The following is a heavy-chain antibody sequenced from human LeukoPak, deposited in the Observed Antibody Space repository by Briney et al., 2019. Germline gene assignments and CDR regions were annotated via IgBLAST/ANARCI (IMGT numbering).Heavy chain of an antibody. CDR3: ARGLVLGFLDY. V-gene: IGHV3-74*01. CDR1: GFTFSSSW. Sequence: GGSLRLSCAASGFTFSSSWMYWVRQAPGKGLVWVSRINSDESITTYADSVKGRFTISRDNAKNTLYLQMNSLRAEDTAVYYCARGLVLGFLDYSGQGTPVTVSS. D-gene: IGHD4-11*01. CDR2: INSDESIT. J-gene: IGHJ4*02.